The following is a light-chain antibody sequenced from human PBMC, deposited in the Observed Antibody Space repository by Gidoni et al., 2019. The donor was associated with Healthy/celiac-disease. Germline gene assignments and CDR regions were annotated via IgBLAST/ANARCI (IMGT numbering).Light chain of an antibody. CDR3: QQYNNWPRT. CDR1: QLVSSN. V-gene: IGKV3-15*01. Sequence: EIVMTQSPATLSVSPGERATLSCRASQLVSSNLAWYQQKPGQAPRLLFYGASTRATGIPARFSGSGSGTEFTLTISSLQSEDFAVYYCQQYNNWPRTFXPGTKVDIK. J-gene: IGKJ3*01. CDR2: GAS.